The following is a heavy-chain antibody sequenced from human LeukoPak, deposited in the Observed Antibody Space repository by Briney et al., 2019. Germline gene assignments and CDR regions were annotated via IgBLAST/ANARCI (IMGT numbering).Heavy chain of an antibody. Sequence: PGGSLRLSCAASGFTFSNAWMSWVRQAPGKGLEWVGRIKSKTDGGTTDYAAPVKGRFTISRDDSKNTLYLQMNSLKTEDTAVYYCTTEDHDILTGLTVDVWGQGTTVTVSS. CDR1: GFTFSNAW. J-gene: IGHJ6*02. V-gene: IGHV3-15*01. CDR2: IKSKTDGGTT. D-gene: IGHD3-9*01. CDR3: TTEDHDILTGLTVDV.